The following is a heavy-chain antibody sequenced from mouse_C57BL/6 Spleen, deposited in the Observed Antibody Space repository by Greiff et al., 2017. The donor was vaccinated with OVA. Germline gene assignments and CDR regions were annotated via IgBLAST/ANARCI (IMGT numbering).Heavy chain of an antibody. V-gene: IGHV1-7*01. CDR2: INPSSGYT. J-gene: IGHJ4*01. CDR1: GYTFTSYW. D-gene: IGHD3-2*02. CDR3: ASDSSGYPYAMDY. Sequence: VKLVESGAELAKPGASVKLSCKASGYTFTSYWMHWVKQRPGQGLEWIGYINPSSGYTKYNQKFKDKATLTADKSSSTAYMQLSSLTYEDSAVYDCASDSSGYPYAMDYWGQGTSVTVSS.